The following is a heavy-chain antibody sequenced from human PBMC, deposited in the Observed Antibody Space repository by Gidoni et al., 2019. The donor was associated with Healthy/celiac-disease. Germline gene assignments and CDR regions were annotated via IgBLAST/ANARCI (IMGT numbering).Heavy chain of an antibody. CDR1: GFTFSTYG. CDR3: ARGGDYDY. D-gene: IGHD4-17*01. CDR2: IWYDGSNK. J-gene: IGHJ4*02. V-gene: IGHV3-33*01. Sequence: QVQLVESGGAVPKLGRPLALHRPGFGFTFSTYGMHWVRQAPGKGLEWVAVIWYDGSNKYYADSVKGRFTISRDNSKNTLYLQMNSLRAEDTAVYYCARGGDYDYWGQGTLVTVSS.